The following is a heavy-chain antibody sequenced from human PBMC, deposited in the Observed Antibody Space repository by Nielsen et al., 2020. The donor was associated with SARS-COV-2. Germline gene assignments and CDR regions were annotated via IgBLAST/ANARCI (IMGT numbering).Heavy chain of an antibody. Sequence: GESLKISCAASGFTFTGYYMHWVRQAPGQGLEWMGWINPNSGGTNYAQKFQGWVTMTRDTSISTAYMELSRLRSDDTAVYYCAKDHSLMVITAKGYYGMDVWGQGTTVTVSS. CDR2: INPNSGGT. J-gene: IGHJ6*02. D-gene: IGHD2-21*01. CDR1: GFTFTGYY. CDR3: AKDHSLMVITAKGYYGMDV. V-gene: IGHV1-2*04.